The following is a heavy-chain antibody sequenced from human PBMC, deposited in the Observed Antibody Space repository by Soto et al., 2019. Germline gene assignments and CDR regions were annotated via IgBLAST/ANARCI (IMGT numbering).Heavy chain of an antibody. V-gene: IGHV1-3*01. D-gene: IGHD5-18*01. CDR1: GYAFTSYA. CDR3: ARDPGYSYGYN. Sequence: APVKVSCKASGYAFTSYAMHWVPQAPGQRLEWMGWINAGNGNTKYSQKFQGRVTITRDTSASTAYMELSSLRSEDTAVYYCARDPGYSYGYNWGQGTLVTVSS. CDR2: INAGNGNT. J-gene: IGHJ4*02.